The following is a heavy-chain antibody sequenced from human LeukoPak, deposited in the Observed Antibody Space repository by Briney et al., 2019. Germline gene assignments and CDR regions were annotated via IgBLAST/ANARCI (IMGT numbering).Heavy chain of an antibody. V-gene: IGHV1-2*02. Sequence: ASVKVSCKASGYTFTGYYIHWVRQAPGQGLEWMGWINPNSGDTNSSQKFQGRVSMTRETSIKTAYVGLSRLRSDDTAVYYCAKGGTIVEIPAGRGGYYYYGMDVWGQGTTVTVSS. CDR2: INPNSGDT. J-gene: IGHJ6*02. CDR3: AKGGTIVEIPAGRGGYYYYGMDV. D-gene: IGHD2-2*01. CDR1: GYTFTGYY.